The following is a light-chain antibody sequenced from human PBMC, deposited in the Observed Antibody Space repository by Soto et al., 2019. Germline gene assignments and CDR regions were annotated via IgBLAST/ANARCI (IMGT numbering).Light chain of an antibody. V-gene: IGLV2-14*01. CDR1: SSDVGGYNY. CDR3: SSYTSSSLVV. CDR2: DVS. Sequence: QYALTQPASVSGSPGQSITISCTGTSSDVGGYNYVSWYQQHTGKAPKLMIYDVSNRPSGVSNRFSGSKSGNTASLTISGLQAEDEADYYCSSYTSSSLVVFGGGTKLTVL. J-gene: IGLJ2*01.